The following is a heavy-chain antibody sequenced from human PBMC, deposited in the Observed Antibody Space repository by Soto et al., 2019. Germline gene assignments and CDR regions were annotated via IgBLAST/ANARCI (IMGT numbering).Heavy chain of an antibody. CDR1: GFTFSSYA. V-gene: IGHV3-30-3*01. CDR2: ISYDGSNK. D-gene: IGHD3-16*02. J-gene: IGHJ4*02. Sequence: LSCAASGFTFSSYAMHWVRQAPGKGLEWVAVISYDGSNKYYADSVKGRFTISRDNSKNTLYLQMNSLRAEDTAVYYCARDRSSYFDYWGQGTLVTVSS. CDR3: ARDRSSYFDY.